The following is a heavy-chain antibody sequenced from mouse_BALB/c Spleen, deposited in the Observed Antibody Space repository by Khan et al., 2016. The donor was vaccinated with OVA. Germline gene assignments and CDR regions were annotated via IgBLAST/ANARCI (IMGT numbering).Heavy chain of an antibody. V-gene: IGHV3-2*02. CDR2: ISYSGVT. CDR3: ARGNYYGYYFDY. CDR1: GYSITSGYA. J-gene: IGHJ2*01. Sequence: EVQLQESGPGLVKPSQSLSLTCTVTGYSITSGYAWNWIRQFPENKLEWMGYISYSGVTSYTPSLKSRISITRDTSKNQFFLQLNSVTTEDTATYDCARGNYYGYYFDYWGQGTTLTVAS. D-gene: IGHD1-1*01.